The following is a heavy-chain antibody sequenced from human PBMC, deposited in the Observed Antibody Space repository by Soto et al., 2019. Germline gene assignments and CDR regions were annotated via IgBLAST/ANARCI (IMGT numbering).Heavy chain of an antibody. CDR2: ISWNSGNI. V-gene: IGHV3-9*01. Sequence: SLRLSCAASGFTFEDNAMHWVRQAPGKGLEWVAGISWNSGNIGFVDSVKGRFTISRDNAKNSLYLQMNSLRAEDTAFYYCAKHQHLNCGGACENGFDYWGQGTLVTVSS. D-gene: IGHD2-21*02. CDR3: AKHQHLNCGGACENGFDY. CDR1: GFTFEDNA. J-gene: IGHJ4*02.